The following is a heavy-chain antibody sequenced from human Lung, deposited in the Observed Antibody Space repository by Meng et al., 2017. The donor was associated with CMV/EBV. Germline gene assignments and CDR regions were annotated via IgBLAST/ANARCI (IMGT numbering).Heavy chain of an antibody. D-gene: IGHD1-14*01. CDR3: AREGTNSYYFDY. CDR1: GASISSGRSY. V-gene: IGHV4-30-4*01. CDR2: IYESGST. J-gene: IGHJ4*02. Sequence: SGASISSGRSYWSWIRQPPGKGLEWIGYIYESGSTSYNPSLESRVTISVDTSKNQFSLKVMSVTAADTAVYYCAREGTNSYYFDYWGQGTLVTVSS.